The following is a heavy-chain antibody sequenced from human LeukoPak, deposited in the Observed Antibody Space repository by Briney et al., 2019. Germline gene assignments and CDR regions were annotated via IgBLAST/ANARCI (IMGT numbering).Heavy chain of an antibody. Sequence: SETLSLTCAVYGGSFSGYYWSWIRQPPGKGLEWIGEINHSGSTNYNPSLKSRVTISVDTSKSQFSLKLSSVTAADTAVYYCARADERGYCSGGSCHYFDYWGQGTLVTVSS. J-gene: IGHJ4*02. CDR2: INHSGST. D-gene: IGHD2-15*01. CDR3: ARADERGYCSGGSCHYFDY. V-gene: IGHV4-34*01. CDR1: GGSFSGYY.